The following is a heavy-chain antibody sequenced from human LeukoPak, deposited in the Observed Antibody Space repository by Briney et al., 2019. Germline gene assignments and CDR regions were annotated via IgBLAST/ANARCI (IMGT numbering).Heavy chain of an antibody. CDR1: GYTFTDYY. CDR3: ARAVRGYSYVLDY. CDR2: INPNSGGT. V-gene: IGHV1-2*02. J-gene: IGHJ4*02. Sequence: ASVTVSCKASGYTFTDYYIHWVRQAPGQGLEWMGWINPNSGGTNYAQKFQGRVTMTRDTSISTAYMELSSLRSEDTAVYYCARAVRGYSYVLDYWGQGTLLTVSS. D-gene: IGHD5-18*01.